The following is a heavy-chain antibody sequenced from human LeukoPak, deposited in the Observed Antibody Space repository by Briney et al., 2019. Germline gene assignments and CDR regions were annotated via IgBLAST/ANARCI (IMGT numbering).Heavy chain of an antibody. Sequence: RGSLRLSCAASGFSFSNYAMHWVRQAPGKGLEYVSAISSNGGSTYYANSVKGRFTISRDNSKNTLYLQMGSLRAEDMAVYYCARGYDLADYWGQGTLVTVSS. CDR2: ISSNGGST. V-gene: IGHV3-64*01. CDR3: ARGYDLADY. D-gene: IGHD5-12*01. J-gene: IGHJ4*02. CDR1: GFSFSNYA.